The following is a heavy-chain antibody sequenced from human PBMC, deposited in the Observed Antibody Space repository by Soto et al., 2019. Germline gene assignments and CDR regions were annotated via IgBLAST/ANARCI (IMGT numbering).Heavy chain of an antibody. CDR1: GYTFTGYY. D-gene: IGHD3-3*01. CDR3: ARELGYDFWSGYPDGYFQY. Sequence: GASVKVSCKASGYTFTGYYMHWVRQAPGQGLEWMGWINPNSGGTNYAQKFQGWVIMTRDTSISTAYMELSRLRSDDTAVYYCARELGYDFWSGYPDGYFQYWRQGTLVIVSS. CDR2: INPNSGGT. J-gene: IGHJ1*01. V-gene: IGHV1-2*04.